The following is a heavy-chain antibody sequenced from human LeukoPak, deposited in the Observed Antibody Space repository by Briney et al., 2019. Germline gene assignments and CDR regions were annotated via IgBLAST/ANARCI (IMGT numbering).Heavy chain of an antibody. Sequence: SVKVSCKASGGTFSSYAISWVRQAPGQGLEWMGGIIPIFGTANYAQKFQGRVTITADESTSTAYMELSSLRSEDTAVYYCAKDRQLDPTEDAFDIWGQGTMVTVSS. CDR3: AKDRQLDPTEDAFDI. V-gene: IGHV1-69*01. CDR1: GGTFSSYA. J-gene: IGHJ3*02. CDR2: IIPIFGTA. D-gene: IGHD1-1*01.